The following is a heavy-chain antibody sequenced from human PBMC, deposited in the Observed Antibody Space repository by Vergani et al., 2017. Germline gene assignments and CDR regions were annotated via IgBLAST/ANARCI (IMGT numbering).Heavy chain of an antibody. D-gene: IGHD5-18*01. V-gene: IGHV3-7*01. Sequence: EVQLVESGGGLVQPGGSLRLSCAASGFTFNSYWMTWVRQAPGKGLEWVANIKLDGSEKYYVDSVKGRFTISRDNAKNALFLQMNGLRVDDTAVYYCARPEQLWLPGGALDCWGQGTLVTVSS. J-gene: IGHJ4*02. CDR3: ARPEQLWLPGGALDC. CDR1: GFTFNSYW. CDR2: IKLDGSEK.